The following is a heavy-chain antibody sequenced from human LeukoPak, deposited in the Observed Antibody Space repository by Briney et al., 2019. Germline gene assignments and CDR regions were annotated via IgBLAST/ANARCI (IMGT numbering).Heavy chain of an antibody. J-gene: IGHJ4*02. CDR1: GFTFSSYG. CDR2: INGSGGRT. Sequence: GGSLRLSCAASGFTFSSYGMSWVRQAPGKGLEWVSGINGSGGRTYYAESVKGRVTISRDNSKNRQYLQMNSLRAEDTAVYYCAKSSLFGPDYADYWGQGTLVTVSS. D-gene: IGHD3-16*02. CDR3: AKSSLFGPDYADY. V-gene: IGHV3-23*01.